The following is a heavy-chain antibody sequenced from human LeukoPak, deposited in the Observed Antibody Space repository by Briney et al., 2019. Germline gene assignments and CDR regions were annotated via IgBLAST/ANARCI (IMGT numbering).Heavy chain of an antibody. CDR1: GYTFTDYY. D-gene: IGHD6-19*01. CDR2: VDPEDGET. CDR3: VGVKYSSGLGWFDP. V-gene: IGHV1-69-2*01. Sequence: GASVKVSCKASGYTFTDYYMHWVQQAPGKGLEWMGRVDPEDGETIYAEKFQGRVTITADTSTDTAYMELSSLRSENTAVYYCVGVKYSSGLGWFDPWGQGTLVTVSS. J-gene: IGHJ5*02.